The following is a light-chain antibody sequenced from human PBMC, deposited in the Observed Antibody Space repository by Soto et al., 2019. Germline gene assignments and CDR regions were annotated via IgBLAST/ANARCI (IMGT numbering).Light chain of an antibody. CDR2: EVS. CDR3: SSYTSSSTLD. J-gene: IGLJ1*01. Sequence: QSVLTHLASVSGSPGQSMTISCTGTSSDVGGYNYVSWYQQHPGKAPKLMTYEVSDRPSGVSNRFSGSKSGNTASLTISGLQAEDVADYYCSSYTSSSTLDFGTGTKVTVL. V-gene: IGLV2-14*01. CDR1: SSDVGGYNY.